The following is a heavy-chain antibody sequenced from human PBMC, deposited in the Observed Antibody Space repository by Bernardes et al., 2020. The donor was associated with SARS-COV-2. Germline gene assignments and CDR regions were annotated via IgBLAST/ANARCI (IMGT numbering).Heavy chain of an antibody. J-gene: IGHJ4*02. Sequence: SETLSLTCTVSGGSIRDGSYYWGWVRQPPGQGLEWIGSIYFSGATASNSSLKSRVTISIDTPKNQFSLKLSSVTVADTAVYYCARHGLGVWRPFDKWGQGTLVTVSS. CDR3: ARHGLGVWRPFDK. CDR2: IYFSGAT. CDR1: GGSIRDGSYY. D-gene: IGHD1-26*01. V-gene: IGHV4-39*01.